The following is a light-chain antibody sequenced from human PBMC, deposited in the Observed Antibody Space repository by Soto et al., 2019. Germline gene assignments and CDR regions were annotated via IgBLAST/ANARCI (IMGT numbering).Light chain of an antibody. CDR3: QKYNSVPWT. CDR2: AAS. CDR1: QVISKF. V-gene: IGKV1-27*01. Sequence: DIQMTQSPSSLSASVGDRVTITCRASQVISKFLVWYQQKPGKVPKLLIYAASTLQSGVPSRFSGSGSGTDFTLTISSLQPEDVATYYCQKYNSVPWTFGQGTKVEIK. J-gene: IGKJ1*01.